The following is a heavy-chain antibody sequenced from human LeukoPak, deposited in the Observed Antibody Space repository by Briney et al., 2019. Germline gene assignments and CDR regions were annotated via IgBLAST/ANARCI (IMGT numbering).Heavy chain of an antibody. V-gene: IGHV4-4*02. CDR3: AGGGVSYGWGSNGFDP. Sequence: PSETLSLTCAVSGASISSSNWWSWVRQPPGRGLEWIGEIYHSGSTNYNPSLKSRVTISLDKSKNQFSLKLYTVSTADTAAYYWAGGGVSYGWGSNGFDPWGQGPLVTVSS. CDR1: GASISSSNW. CDR2: IYHSGST. D-gene: IGHD3-10*01. J-gene: IGHJ5*02.